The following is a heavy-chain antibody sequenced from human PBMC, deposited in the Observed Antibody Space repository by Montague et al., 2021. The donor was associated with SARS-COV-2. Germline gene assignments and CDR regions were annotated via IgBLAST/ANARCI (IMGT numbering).Heavy chain of an antibody. J-gene: IGHJ4*02. D-gene: IGHD7-27*01. CDR1: GFSFSTFW. CDR2: IKPDGSDK. CDR3: ARDPNWGAL. V-gene: IGHV3-7*05. Sequence: SLRLSCAASGFSFSTFWMTWVRRAPGKGLKWVASIKPDGSDKYYXESLKGRFTISRDNARNSLYLQLNNLRAEDTAVYYCARDPNWGALWGQGTLVTVSS.